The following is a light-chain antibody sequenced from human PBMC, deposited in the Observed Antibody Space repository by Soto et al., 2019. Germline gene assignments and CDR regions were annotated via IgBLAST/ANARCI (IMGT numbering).Light chain of an antibody. Sequence: QSVLTQPPSVSGAPGQRVTISCTGSSSNIGAGFDVHWYQQLPGTAPRVLIYGNSNRPSGVPDRFSGSKSVTSASLAITGLQAEDEADYYCQSYDSGLSGYVFGAGTQLTVL. CDR2: GNS. V-gene: IGLV1-40*01. J-gene: IGLJ1*01. CDR3: QSYDSGLSGYV. CDR1: SSNIGAGFD.